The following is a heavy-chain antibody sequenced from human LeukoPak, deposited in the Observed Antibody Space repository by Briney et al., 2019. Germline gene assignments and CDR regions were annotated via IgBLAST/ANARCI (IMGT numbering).Heavy chain of an antibody. D-gene: IGHD3-10*02. CDR3: ARELVSSGTGYFDL. Sequence: GGSLRLSCEASGFTFGNFGMTWVRQAPGKGLQWVSGITGSTTWTYYAASVKDRFTVSRDNSQNTLHLQMNSLRADDTAVYYCARELVSSGTGYFDLWGRGTLVTVSS. CDR2: ITGSTTWT. V-gene: IGHV3-23*01. CDR1: GFTFGNFG. J-gene: IGHJ2*01.